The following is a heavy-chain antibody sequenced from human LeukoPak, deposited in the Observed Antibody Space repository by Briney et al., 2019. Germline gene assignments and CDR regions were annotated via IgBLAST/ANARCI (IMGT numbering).Heavy chain of an antibody. CDR2: IIPIFGTA. V-gene: IGHV1-69*01. Sequence: PGSSVKVSCKASGGTFSSYAISWVRQAPGQGLEWMGGIIPIFGTANYAQKFQGRVTITADESTSTAYMELSSLRSEDTAVYYCAREVYEEMATITVGFDYWGQGTLVTVSS. D-gene: IGHD5-24*01. CDR3: AREVYEEMATITVGFDY. J-gene: IGHJ4*02. CDR1: GGTFSSYA.